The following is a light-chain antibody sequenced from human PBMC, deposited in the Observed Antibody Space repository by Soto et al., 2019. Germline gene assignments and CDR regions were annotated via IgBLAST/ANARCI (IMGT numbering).Light chain of an antibody. Sequence: EIVMTQSPATLSVSPGEGATLSCRASQSISSNLAWYQQKPGQAPRLLITGASTRATVIAARISGSGSGTEFTLTISSLQSEDFAVYYCQQYNNWLWTFGQGTKVEIK. J-gene: IGKJ1*01. V-gene: IGKV3-15*01. CDR3: QQYNNWLWT. CDR1: QSISSN. CDR2: GAS.